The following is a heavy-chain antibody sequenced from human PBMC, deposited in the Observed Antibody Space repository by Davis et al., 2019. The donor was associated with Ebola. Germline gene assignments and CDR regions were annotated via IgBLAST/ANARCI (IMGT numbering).Heavy chain of an antibody. J-gene: IGHJ5*02. CDR1: GGSFSGYY. D-gene: IGHD3-16*02. CDR3: ARGSLIMITFGGVIVPHLNWFDP. Sequence: PSETLSLTCAVYGGSFSGYYWSWIRQPPGKGLEWIGEINHSGSTNYNPSLKSRVTISVDTSKNQFSLKLSSVTAADTAVYYCARGSLIMITFGGVIVPHLNWFDPWGQGTLVTVSS. V-gene: IGHV4-34*01. CDR2: INHSGST.